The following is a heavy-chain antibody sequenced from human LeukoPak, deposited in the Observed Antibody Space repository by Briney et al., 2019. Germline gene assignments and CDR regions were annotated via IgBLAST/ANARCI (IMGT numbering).Heavy chain of an antibody. J-gene: IGHJ6*02. Sequence: LVKVSCKASGGTFSSYAISWVRQAPGQGLEWMGGIIPIFGTANYAQKFQGRVTITADESTSTAYMELSSLRSEDTAVYYCARGDYDFWSGYAHYYGMDVWGQGTTVTVSS. CDR2: IIPIFGTA. CDR1: GGTFSSYA. CDR3: ARGDYDFWSGYAHYYGMDV. V-gene: IGHV1-69*13. D-gene: IGHD3-3*01.